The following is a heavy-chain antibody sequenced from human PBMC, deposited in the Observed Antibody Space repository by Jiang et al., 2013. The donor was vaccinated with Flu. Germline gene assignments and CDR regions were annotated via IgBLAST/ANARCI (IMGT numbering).Heavy chain of an antibody. CDR3: ARGYCSSTGCYLLGAFDI. CDR2: VYYSGGT. V-gene: IGHV4-59*01. CDR1: GGSISSYY. J-gene: IGHJ3*02. D-gene: IGHD2-2*01. Sequence: CTVSGGSISSYYWSWIRQPPGKGLEWIGYVYYSGGTNYSPSLKSRVTISVDTSKNQFSLKLNSVTAADTAVYYCARGYCSSTGCYLLGAFDIWGQGTMVTVSS.